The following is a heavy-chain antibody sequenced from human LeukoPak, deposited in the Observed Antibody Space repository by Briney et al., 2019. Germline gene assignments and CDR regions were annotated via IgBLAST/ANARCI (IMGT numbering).Heavy chain of an antibody. J-gene: IGHJ4*02. Sequence: GGSRRLSCAASGFTFSTYSMNWVRQAPGKGLEWVSSISSNSRYIYYADSVKGRFTISRDNARSSLFLQMNSLRAEDTAVYYCTKDPGHVLRSFDYSEYWGQGTRVTVSS. V-gene: IGHV3-21*01. CDR3: TKDPGHVLRSFDYSEY. CDR1: GFTFSTYS. CDR2: ISSNSRYI. D-gene: IGHD3-9*01.